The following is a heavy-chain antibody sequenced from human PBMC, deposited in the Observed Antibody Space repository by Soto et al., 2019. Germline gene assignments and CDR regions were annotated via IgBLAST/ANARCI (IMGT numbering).Heavy chain of an antibody. CDR2: IYCDDAQ. CDR3: GHRLTSPYYYEGSDYPHVFDI. D-gene: IGHD3-22*01. Sequence: QITLKESGPTLVKPAQTLTLTCTFSGFSLSTTGVAVGWIRQPPGKALEWLALIYCDDAQRYSPSLKSRLTSTKDTSENLVVLRMTNMDPVDTATYYCGHRLTSPYYYEGSDYPHVFDIWGQGTMVTVSS. V-gene: IGHV2-5*02. J-gene: IGHJ3*02. CDR1: GFSLSTTGVA.